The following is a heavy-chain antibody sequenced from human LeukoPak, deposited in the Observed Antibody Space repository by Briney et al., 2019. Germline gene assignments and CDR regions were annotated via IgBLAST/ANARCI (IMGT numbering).Heavy chain of an antibody. CDR1: GDSISSGSYY. Sequence: PSQTLSLTCTVSGDSISSGSYYWSWIRQPAGKGLDWIGRIYTSGRIDYNPSLQSRLTISVDTSKNQFSLKLSSVTAADTAVYYCARGSSIFGVVLLWGQGTLVTVSS. CDR3: ARGSSIFGVVLL. CDR2: IYTSGRI. J-gene: IGHJ4*02. V-gene: IGHV4-61*02. D-gene: IGHD3-3*01.